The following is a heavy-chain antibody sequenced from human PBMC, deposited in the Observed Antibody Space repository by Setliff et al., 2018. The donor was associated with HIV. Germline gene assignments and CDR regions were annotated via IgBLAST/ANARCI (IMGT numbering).Heavy chain of an antibody. V-gene: IGHV4-38-2*01. CDR1: GYSISSGYY. Sequence: PSETLSLTCAVSGYSISSGYYWGWIRQPPGKGLEWIGSIYHSGSTYYNPSLKSRLTISVDTSKNQFSLKLDSVTAADTAVYYCARIIGSDISGAQYYFDHWGQGSLVTSPQ. CDR2: IYHSGST. J-gene: IGHJ4*02. D-gene: IGHD1-20*01. CDR3: ARIIGSDISGAQYYFDH.